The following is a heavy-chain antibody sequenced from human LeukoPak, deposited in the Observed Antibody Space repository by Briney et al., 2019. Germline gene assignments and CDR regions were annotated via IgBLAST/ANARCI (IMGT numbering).Heavy chain of an antibody. CDR3: AKGRSGWYSGMDV. CDR2: ISWNSGSI. D-gene: IGHD6-19*01. CDR1: GFTFDDYA. Sequence: GGSLRLSCAASGFTFDDYAMHWVRRVPGRGLEWVSGISWNSGSIGYADSVKGRFTISRDNAKNSLYLQMNSLRAEDTALYYCAKGRSGWYSGMDVGGQGTTVTVPS. V-gene: IGHV3-9*01. J-gene: IGHJ6*02.